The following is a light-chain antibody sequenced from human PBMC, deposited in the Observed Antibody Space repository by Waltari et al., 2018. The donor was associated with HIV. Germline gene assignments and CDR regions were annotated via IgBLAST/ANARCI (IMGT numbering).Light chain of an antibody. CDR1: QSISSW. J-gene: IGKJ1*01. Sequence: DIQMTQSPSTLSASVGDRVTITCRASQSISSWLAWYQQKPGKAPKLLIYKASSLKSGVPSRFSGSGSGTEFTLTISSLQPDGFATYYCQQYNSYSVTFGQGTKVEIK. CDR3: QQYNSYSVT. V-gene: IGKV1-5*03. CDR2: KAS.